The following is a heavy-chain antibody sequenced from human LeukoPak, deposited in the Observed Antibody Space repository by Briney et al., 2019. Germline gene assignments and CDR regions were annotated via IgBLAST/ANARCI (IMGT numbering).Heavy chain of an antibody. CDR1: GFTFSSYA. Sequence: PGGSLRLSCAASGFTFSSYAMMWVREAPRKGLEWVSGISVSGASTSNADPVKGRFTISRDNPRNTLYLQMNSLRGEYTAVYCCEIMHAYYDGNGYRVQWGQGTLVTVSS. V-gene: IGHV3-23*01. CDR3: EIMHAYYDGNGYRVQ. D-gene: IGHD3-22*01. J-gene: IGHJ4*02. CDR2: ISVSGAST.